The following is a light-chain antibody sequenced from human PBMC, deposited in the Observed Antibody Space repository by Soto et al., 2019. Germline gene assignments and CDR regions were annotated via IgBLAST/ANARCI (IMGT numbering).Light chain of an antibody. CDR2: AAS. CDR1: QSVSSN. J-gene: IGKJ2*01. Sequence: EIVMTESPATLSVSPGERGSLSCRASQSVSSNLAWYQQKPGQAPRLLIYAASTRATAIPSRFTGSGSGTEFTLTISSLQSEDFALYFCQQYNNWPTTFGQGTKVDIK. V-gene: IGKV3-15*01. CDR3: QQYNNWPTT.